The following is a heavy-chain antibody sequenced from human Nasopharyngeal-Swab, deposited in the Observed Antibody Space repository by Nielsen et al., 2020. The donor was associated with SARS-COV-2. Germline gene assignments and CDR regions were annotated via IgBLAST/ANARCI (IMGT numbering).Heavy chain of an antibody. CDR1: GFTFSSYG. CDR2: ISYDGSNI. Sequence: GGSLRLSCAASGFTFSSYGMYWVRQAPGKGLEWVAVISYDGSNIYYADSVKGRFTISRDNSKNTLYPQMNSLRTEDTAVYYCAKVGEWSDTVYFDYWGQGTLVTVSS. CDR3: AKVGEWSDTVYFDY. J-gene: IGHJ4*02. V-gene: IGHV3-30*18. D-gene: IGHD3-10*01.